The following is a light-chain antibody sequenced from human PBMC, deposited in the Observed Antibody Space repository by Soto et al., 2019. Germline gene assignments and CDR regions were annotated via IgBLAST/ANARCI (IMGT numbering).Light chain of an antibody. CDR1: QSVSSN. Sequence: EIVMIQSPATLSVSKGERATLSCRASQSVSSNLAWYQQKPGQAPRLLIYGASTRATGIPARFSGSGSGTEFTLTISSLQSEDLAVYYCQQYNNWPRTFGQGTKV. CDR2: GAS. CDR3: QQYNNWPRT. V-gene: IGKV3-15*01. J-gene: IGKJ1*01.